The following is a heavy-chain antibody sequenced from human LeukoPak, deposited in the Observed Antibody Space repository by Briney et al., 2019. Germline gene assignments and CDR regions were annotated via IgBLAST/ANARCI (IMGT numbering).Heavy chain of an antibody. CDR1: GFTVSSNY. CDR3: ARDRRYYDSSGYYFHWYFDL. CDR2: IYRGVST. D-gene: IGHD3-22*01. J-gene: IGHJ2*01. Sequence: GGSLRLSCAASGFTVSSNYMSWVRQAPGKGLEWVSVIYRGVSTYYADSVKGRFTISRDNSKNTLYLQMNSLRAEDTALYYCARDRRYYDSSGYYFHWYFDLWGRGTLVTVSS. V-gene: IGHV3-53*01.